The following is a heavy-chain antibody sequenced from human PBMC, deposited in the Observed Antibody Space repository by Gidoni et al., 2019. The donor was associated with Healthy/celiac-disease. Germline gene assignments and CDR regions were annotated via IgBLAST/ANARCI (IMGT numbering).Heavy chain of an antibody. CDR1: GVSLRSSSYY. J-gene: IGHJ5*02. D-gene: IGHD1-26*01. CDR3: ARSLGRQNWFDP. CDR2: IYYSGST. Sequence: QLQLQESGPGLVKPSASLSLNCTVSGVSLRSSSYYWGWIRQPPGKGLEWIGSIYYSGSTYYNPSLKSRVTISVDTSKNQFSLKLSSVTAADTAVYYCARSLGRQNWFDPWGQGTLVTVSS. V-gene: IGHV4-39*01.